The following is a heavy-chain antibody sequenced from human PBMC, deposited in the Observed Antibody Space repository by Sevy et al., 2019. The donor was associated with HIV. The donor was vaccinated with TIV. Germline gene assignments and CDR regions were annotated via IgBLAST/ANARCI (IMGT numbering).Heavy chain of an antibody. D-gene: IGHD2-2*01. CDR1: GGSFSGYY. Sequence: SETLSLTCAVYGGSFSGYYWSWIRQPPGKGLEWIGEINHSGSTNYDPSLKSRVTISVDTSKNQFSLKLSSVTAADTAVYYCARHCSGTSCSHAFDIWGQGTMVTVSS. CDR2: INHSGST. J-gene: IGHJ3*02. V-gene: IGHV4-34*01. CDR3: ARHCSGTSCSHAFDI.